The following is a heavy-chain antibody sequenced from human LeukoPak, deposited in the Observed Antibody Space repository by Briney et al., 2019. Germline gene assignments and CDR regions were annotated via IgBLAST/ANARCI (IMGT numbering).Heavy chain of an antibody. CDR3: ARDRDQGGMDV. D-gene: IGHD5-24*01. Sequence: PGGSLRLSCAASGFTFSSYDMHWVRQATGKGLEWVSAIGTAGDTYYPGSVKGRFTISRENAKNSLYLQMNSLRAGDTAVYYCARDRDQGGMDVWGQGTTVTVSS. J-gene: IGHJ6*02. CDR2: IGTAGDT. V-gene: IGHV3-13*01. CDR1: GFTFSSYD.